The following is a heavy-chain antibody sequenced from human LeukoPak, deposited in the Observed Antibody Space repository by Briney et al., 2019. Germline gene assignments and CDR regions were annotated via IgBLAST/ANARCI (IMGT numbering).Heavy chain of an antibody. J-gene: IGHJ5*02. CDR1: GFTFSSYA. CDR2: ISGSGGST. D-gene: IGHD2-15*01. CDR3: GKHQDIVVVVAAGNWFDP. Sequence: GGSLRLSCAASGFTFSSYAMSWVRQAPGKGLEWVSAISGSGGSTYYADSVKGRFTISRDNSKNTLYLQMNSLRAQDTAVYYCGKHQDIVVVVAAGNWFDPWGQGTLVTVSS. V-gene: IGHV3-23*01.